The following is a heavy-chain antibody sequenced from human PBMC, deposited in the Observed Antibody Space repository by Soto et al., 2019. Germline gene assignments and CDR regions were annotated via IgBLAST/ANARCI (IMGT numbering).Heavy chain of an antibody. V-gene: IGHV3-48*01. CDR2: ISSGGVTI. D-gene: IGHD2-15*01. CDR1: GFTFSSYS. Sequence: VQLVESGGGLVQPGGSLRLSCAASGFTFSSYSMNWVRQTPGKGLEWVSYISSGGVTIYYADSVKGRFTVSRDNAKDSLYLQMNSLRAEDTAVYYCARNLYCSGDSCPWGYWGQGTLVTVSS. CDR3: ARNLYCSGDSCPWGY. J-gene: IGHJ4*02.